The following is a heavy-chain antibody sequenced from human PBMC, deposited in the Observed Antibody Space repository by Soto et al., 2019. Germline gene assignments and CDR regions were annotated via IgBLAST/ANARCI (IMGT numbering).Heavy chain of an antibody. Sequence: ASVKVSGKASGYTFSSYGISWVLQAPGQGLEWMGWISSFNANTNYAQKLQGRVTMTTDTSTRTAYMELRSLRSDDTAVYYCARTSPYCGADCSPCYFDYWGQGTLVTVSS. CDR2: ISSFNANT. D-gene: IGHD2-21*02. CDR1: GYTFSSYG. J-gene: IGHJ4*02. V-gene: IGHV1-18*01. CDR3: ARTSPYCGADCSPCYFDY.